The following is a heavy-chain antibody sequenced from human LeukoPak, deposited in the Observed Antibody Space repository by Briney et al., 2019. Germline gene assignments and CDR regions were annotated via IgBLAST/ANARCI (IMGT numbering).Heavy chain of an antibody. CDR3: ARDGKQWLRGGNWFDP. V-gene: IGHV1-2*02. D-gene: IGHD6-19*01. CDR2: INPNSGGT. CDR1: GYTXTGYY. J-gene: IGHJ5*02. Sequence: GASVKVSCKASGYTXTGYYMHWVRQAPGQGLEWMGWINPNSGGTNYAQKFQGRVTMTRDTSISTAYMELSRLRSDDTAVYYCARDGKQWLRGGNWFDPWGQGTLVTVSS.